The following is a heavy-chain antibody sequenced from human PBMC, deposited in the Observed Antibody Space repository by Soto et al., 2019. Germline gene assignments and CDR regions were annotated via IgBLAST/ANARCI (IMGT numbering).Heavy chain of an antibody. CDR1: GGSFSGYY. D-gene: IGHD1-1*01. Sequence: SEPLSLTCAVYGGSFSGYYWSRIRQPPGKGLEWIGEINHSGSTNYNPSLKSRVTISVDTSKNQFSLKLSSVTAADTAVYYCARRNWNDWNGMDVWGQGTTVTVSS. J-gene: IGHJ6*02. CDR2: INHSGST. V-gene: IGHV4-34*01. CDR3: ARRNWNDWNGMDV.